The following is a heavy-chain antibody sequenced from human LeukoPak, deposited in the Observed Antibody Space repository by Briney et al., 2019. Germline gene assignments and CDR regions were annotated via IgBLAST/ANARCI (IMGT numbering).Heavy chain of an antibody. J-gene: IGHJ6*02. V-gene: IGHV3-64*01. Sequence: PGGSLRLSCAASGFTFSSYAMHWVRQAPGKGLEYVSAISSNGGSTYYANSVKGSFTISRDNSKNTLYLQMGSLRAEDMAVYYCARDRLRYFDGSDYYYGMDVWGQGTTVTVSS. CDR2: ISSNGGST. D-gene: IGHD3-9*01. CDR1: GFTFSSYA. CDR3: ARDRLRYFDGSDYYYGMDV.